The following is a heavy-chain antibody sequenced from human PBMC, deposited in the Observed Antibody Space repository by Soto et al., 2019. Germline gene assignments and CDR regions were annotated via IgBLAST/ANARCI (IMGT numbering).Heavy chain of an antibody. V-gene: IGHV3-23*01. Sequence: GGSLILSCAASGFTFSSYSMILVRQAPGKGLEWVSAISGSGGSTYYADSVKGRFTISRDNSKNTLYLQMNSLRAEDTAVYYCAKGGEYYYDSSGYRHGYWGQGTLVTVSS. CDR3: AKGGEYYYDSSGYRHGY. J-gene: IGHJ4*02. CDR1: GFTFSSYS. D-gene: IGHD3-22*01. CDR2: ISGSGGST.